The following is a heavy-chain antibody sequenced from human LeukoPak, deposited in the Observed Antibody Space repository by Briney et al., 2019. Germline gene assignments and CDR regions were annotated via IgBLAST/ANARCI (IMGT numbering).Heavy chain of an antibody. Sequence: GGPLRLSCATSGFTFTNAWMSWVRQAPGKGLEWVANIKQDGSEKYYVDSVKGRFTISRDNAKNSLCLQMNSLRAEDTAVYYCARAFVGIWGQGTMVTVSS. V-gene: IGHV3-7*04. J-gene: IGHJ3*02. CDR1: GFTFTNAW. CDR3: ARAFVGI. CDR2: IKQDGSEK.